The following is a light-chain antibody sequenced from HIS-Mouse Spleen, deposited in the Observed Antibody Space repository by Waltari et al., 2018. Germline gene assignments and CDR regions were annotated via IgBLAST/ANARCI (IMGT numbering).Light chain of an antibody. CDR1: PGVSSY. V-gene: IGKV3-11*01. CDR3: QQRSNWWT. J-gene: IGKJ1*01. Sequence: EIVLTQSPATLSSSPGDRATLSCRASPGVSSYLAWYQQKPGQAPRLLIYDASNRATGIPARFSGSGSGTDFTLTISSLEPEDFAVYYCQQRSNWWTFGQGTKVEI. CDR2: DAS.